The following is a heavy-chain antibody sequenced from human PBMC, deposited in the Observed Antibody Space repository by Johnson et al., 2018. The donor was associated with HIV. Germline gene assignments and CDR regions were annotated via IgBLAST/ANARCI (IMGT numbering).Heavy chain of an antibody. CDR3: VRDDGSDFGI. CDR2: ISWKSGSI. J-gene: IGHJ3*02. Sequence: VQLVESGGGVVRPGGSLRLSCAASGFTFDDYAMHWVRQARGKGLEWVSGISWKSGSIGYADSVKGRFTISRDNARKSLYLQMNNLRAEDTAVYYCVRDDGSDFGIWGQGTMVTVSS. D-gene: IGHD2-21*01. V-gene: IGHV3-9*01. CDR1: GFTFDDYA.